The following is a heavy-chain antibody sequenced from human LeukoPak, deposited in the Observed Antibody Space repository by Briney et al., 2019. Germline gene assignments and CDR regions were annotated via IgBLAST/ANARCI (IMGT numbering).Heavy chain of an antibody. CDR1: GFTFSSFA. Sequence: GGSLRLSCAASGFTFSSFAMSWVRQAPGKGLEWVSAISGSGGSTYYADSVKGRFTISRDNAKNSLYLQMNSLRAEDTAVYYCARGGRWLQFIYFDYWGQGTLVTVSS. D-gene: IGHD5-24*01. J-gene: IGHJ4*02. CDR3: ARGGRWLQFIYFDY. V-gene: IGHV3-23*01. CDR2: ISGSGGST.